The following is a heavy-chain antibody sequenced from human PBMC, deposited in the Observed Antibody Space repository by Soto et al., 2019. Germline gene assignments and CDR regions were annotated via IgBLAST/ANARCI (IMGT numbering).Heavy chain of an antibody. CDR3: AAVRIVVVVSRANTGMDV. CDR1: GGTPSNSA. D-gene: IGHD3-22*01. Sequence: QVHLLLQSGAAVKKPGSSVKVSCKASGGTPSNSAISWVRQAPGQGLEWMGGIIPVFGLVKYAPNFQGRGTITAEECTSPADMELSSLRPEDTAVYYCAAVRIVVVVSRANTGMDVWGHATTVTVSS. V-gene: IGHV1-69*01. CDR2: IIPVFGLV. J-gene: IGHJ6*02.